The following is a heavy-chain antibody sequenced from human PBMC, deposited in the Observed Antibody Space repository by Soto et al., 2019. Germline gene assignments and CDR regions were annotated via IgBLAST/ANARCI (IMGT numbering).Heavy chain of an antibody. CDR1: GGSFSGRY. CDR2: INHSGGT. CDR3: ARHKVPASPPGPRNWFDP. D-gene: IGHD2-8*02. V-gene: IGHV4-34*01. J-gene: IGHJ5*02. Sequence: PSETLSLTCAVYGGSFSGRYWSWIRQPPGKGLEWIGEINHSGGTSYNPSLKSRVTISVDTSKSQFSLNLTSVTAADTALYFCARHKVPASPPGPRNWFDPWGQGTPVTVSS.